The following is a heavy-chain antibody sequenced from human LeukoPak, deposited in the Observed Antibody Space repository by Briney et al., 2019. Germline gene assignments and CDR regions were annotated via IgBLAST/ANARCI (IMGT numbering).Heavy chain of an antibody. CDR2: ISSSGGTI. Sequence: GGSLRLSCAASGFTFSDSYMSWIRQVPGKGLEWISYISSSGGTIYYADSVKGRFTISRDNAKNSLYLQMNSLRAEDTAVYYCAREGNAFDIWGQGTMVTVSS. J-gene: IGHJ3*02. V-gene: IGHV3-11*04. CDR1: GFTFSDSY. CDR3: AREGNAFDI. D-gene: IGHD3-10*01.